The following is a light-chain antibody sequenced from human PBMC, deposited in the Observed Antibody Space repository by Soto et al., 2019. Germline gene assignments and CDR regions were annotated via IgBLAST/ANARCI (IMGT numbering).Light chain of an antibody. V-gene: IGKV3-20*01. CDR2: GAY. J-gene: IGKJ1*01. CDR1: QSVSSSY. Sequence: IVLAHSPGTPSLSPGARATLSCRASQSVSSSYLAWYQQRPGQAHRLLIYGAYSRATGIQDRFSGSGSGTEFTLTIRRLEPEDFAAYYCQQYGSSSWTFGQGTKVDIK. CDR3: QQYGSSSWT.